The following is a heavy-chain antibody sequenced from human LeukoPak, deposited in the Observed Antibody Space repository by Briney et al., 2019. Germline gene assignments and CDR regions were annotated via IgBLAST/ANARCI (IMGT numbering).Heavy chain of an antibody. D-gene: IGHD6-19*01. CDR2: FYYSGST. CDR1: GGSISSSDYY. V-gene: IGHV4-39*01. Sequence: SETLSLTCTVSGGSISSSDYYWGWIRQSPGGGLDWIGSFYYSGSTYYNPSLRSRATISADTSKNQFSLKMTSVTAADTAVYYCARRGPFLYGGGWPEYFHNWGQGTLVTVSS. J-gene: IGHJ1*01. CDR3: ARRGPFLYGGGWPEYFHN.